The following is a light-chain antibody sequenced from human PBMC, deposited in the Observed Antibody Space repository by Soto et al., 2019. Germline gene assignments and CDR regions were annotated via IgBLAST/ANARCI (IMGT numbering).Light chain of an antibody. CDR1: SSDVGAYNY. V-gene: IGLV2-14*01. CDR2: EVT. Sequence: QSALTQPASMSGSPGQSITISCTGTSSDVGAYNYVSWYRQHPGKAPKLMIYEVTNRPSGVSNRFSGSKSGSTASLTISGLQAEDEADYYCSSYTSSSTLVFGGGTKVTVL. J-gene: IGLJ3*02. CDR3: SSYTSSSTLV.